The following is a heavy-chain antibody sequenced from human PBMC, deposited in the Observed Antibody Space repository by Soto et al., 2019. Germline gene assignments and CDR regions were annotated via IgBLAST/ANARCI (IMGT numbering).Heavy chain of an antibody. CDR1: GGTFSSYA. CDR2: ISPKSGGT. D-gene: IGHD3-9*01. J-gene: IGHJ4*02. Sequence: ASVKFSCKASGGTFSSYAISWVRQAPGQGFEWMGRISPKSGGTNYAQKFQGRVSLTWDTSLNTAYMELSSLMSEDTAVYYCARPPGYISDWYYFDLWGQGTQVTVSS. V-gene: IGHV1-2*02. CDR3: ARPPGYISDWYYFDL.